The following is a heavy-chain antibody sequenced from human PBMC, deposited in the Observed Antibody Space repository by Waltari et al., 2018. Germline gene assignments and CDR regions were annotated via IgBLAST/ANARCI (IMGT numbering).Heavy chain of an antibody. CDR1: GFTFSSYA. Sequence: QVQLVESGGGVVQPGRSLRLSCAASGFTFSSYAMHWVRQAPGRGLEWVAVISSDGSNKYYADSVKGRFTISRDNSKNTLYLQMNSLRAEDTAVYYCARGNRIAAAGPYWYFDLWGRGTLVTVSS. CDR3: ARGNRIAAAGPYWYFDL. D-gene: IGHD6-25*01. J-gene: IGHJ2*01. V-gene: IGHV3-30-3*01. CDR2: ISSDGSNK.